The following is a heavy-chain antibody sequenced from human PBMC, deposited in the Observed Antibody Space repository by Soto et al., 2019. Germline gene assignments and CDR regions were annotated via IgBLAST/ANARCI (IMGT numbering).Heavy chain of an antibody. V-gene: IGHV3-21*01. CDR3: AREARGYCSGGSCPSFDY. CDR2: ISGSSSYI. D-gene: IGHD2-15*01. Sequence: GGSPRLSCAASGFTFSSYSMNWVRQAPGKGLEWVSSISGSSSYIYYADSVKGRFTISRDNAKNSLYLQMNSLRAEDTAVYYCAREARGYCSGGSCPSFDYWGQGTLVTVSS. CDR1: GFTFSSYS. J-gene: IGHJ4*02.